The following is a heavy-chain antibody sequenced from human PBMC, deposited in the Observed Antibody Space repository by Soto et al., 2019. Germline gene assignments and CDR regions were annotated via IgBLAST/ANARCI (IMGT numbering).Heavy chain of an antibody. V-gene: IGHV3-21*01. J-gene: IGHJ6*02. Sequence: GGSLRLSCAASGFTFSSYSMNWVRQAPGKGLEWVSSISSSSSYIYYADSVKGRFTISRDNAKNSLYLQMNSLRAEDTAVYYCARVKGGSSSWYRGYYYYGMDVWGQGTTVTVSS. D-gene: IGHD6-13*01. CDR2: ISSSSSYI. CDR3: ARVKGGSSSWYRGYYYYGMDV. CDR1: GFTFSSYS.